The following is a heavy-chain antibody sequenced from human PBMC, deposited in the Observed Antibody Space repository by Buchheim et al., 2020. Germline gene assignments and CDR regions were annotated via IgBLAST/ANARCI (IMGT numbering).Heavy chain of an antibody. Sequence: VQLVESGGGLVQPGGSLRLSCAASGFTFSSYEMNWVRQAPGKGLEWVAVISYDGSNKYYADSVKGRFTISRDNSKNTLYLQMNSLRAEDTAVYYCARDLRIAARPRKGEIYYYYYYGMDVWGQGTT. D-gene: IGHD6-6*01. V-gene: IGHV3-30*04. CDR1: GFTFSSYE. J-gene: IGHJ6*02. CDR3: ARDLRIAARPRKGEIYYYYYYGMDV. CDR2: ISYDGSNK.